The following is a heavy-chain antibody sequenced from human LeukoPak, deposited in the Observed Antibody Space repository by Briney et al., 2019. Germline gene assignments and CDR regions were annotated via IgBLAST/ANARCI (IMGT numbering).Heavy chain of an antibody. J-gene: IGHJ6*02. CDR2: IYPGDSDT. CDR3: ARRRNPWIQLDYYYGMDV. CDR1: GYSFTSYW. Sequence: GESLKISCKGSGYSFTSYWIGWVRQMPGKGLEWMGIIYPGDSDTRYSPSFQGQVTISADKSISTAYLQWSSLKASDTAMYYCARRRNPWIQLDYYYGMDVWGQGTTVTVS. V-gene: IGHV5-51*01. D-gene: IGHD5-18*01.